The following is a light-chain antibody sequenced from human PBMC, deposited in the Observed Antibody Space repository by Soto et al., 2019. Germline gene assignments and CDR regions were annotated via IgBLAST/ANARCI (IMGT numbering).Light chain of an antibody. CDR2: AAS. V-gene: IGKV3-15*01. J-gene: IGKJ4*01. CDR3: QQYNDWPLT. Sequence: EIVMTQSPATLSVSPGDRATLSCRASQSVSSNLAWYQQKPGQAPRLLIYAASTRATGAPARFSGTGSGTEFTLAINSLQSEDFALYYCQQYNDWPLTFGGGTKVDIK. CDR1: QSVSSN.